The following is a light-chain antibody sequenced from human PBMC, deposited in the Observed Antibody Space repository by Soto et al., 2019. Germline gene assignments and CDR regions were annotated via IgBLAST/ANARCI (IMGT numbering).Light chain of an antibody. CDR1: QSVSTNF. V-gene: IGKV3-20*01. CDR3: QQYGRTSWT. CDR2: GAS. J-gene: IGKJ1*01. Sequence: ESVLTQSPATPSLSPEEGATLSCRASQSVSTNFFAWYQQKPGQAPRLLIYGASTRATGIPDRFSGSGSGTDFTLTISRLEPEDFAVYYCQQYGRTSWTFGQGTKVDIK.